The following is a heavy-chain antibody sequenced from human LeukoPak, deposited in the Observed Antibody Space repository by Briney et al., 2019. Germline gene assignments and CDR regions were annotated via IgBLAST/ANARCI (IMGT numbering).Heavy chain of an antibody. CDR3: ARVGDGYNYDHYFDY. V-gene: IGHV4-34*01. CDR1: GGSFSGYY. Sequence: PSETLSLTCAVYGGSFSGYYWSWIRQPPGKGLEWIGEINHSGSTNYNPSLKSRVTISVDTSKNQFSLKLSSETAADTAVYYCARVGDGYNYDHYFDYWGQGTLVTVSS. J-gene: IGHJ4*02. CDR2: INHSGST. D-gene: IGHD5-24*01.